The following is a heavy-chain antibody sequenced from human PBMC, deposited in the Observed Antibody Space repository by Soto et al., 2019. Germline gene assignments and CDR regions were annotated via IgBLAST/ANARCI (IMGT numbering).Heavy chain of an antibody. CDR3: AKARPQDYDILTGYSPYGMDV. J-gene: IGHJ6*02. CDR2: ISYDGSNK. CDR1: GFTFSGYG. D-gene: IGHD3-9*01. Sequence: PGGSLRLSCAASGFTFSGYGMHWVRQSPGQGLEWVAVISYDGSNKYYADSVKGRFTISRDNSKNTLYLQMNSLRAEDTAVYYCAKARPQDYDILTGYSPYGMDVWGQGTTVTVSS. V-gene: IGHV3-30*18.